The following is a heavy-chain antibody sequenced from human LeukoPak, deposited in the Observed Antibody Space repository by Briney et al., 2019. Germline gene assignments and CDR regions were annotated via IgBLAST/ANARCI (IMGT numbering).Heavy chain of an antibody. V-gene: IGHV4-34*01. CDR2: INHSGST. D-gene: IGHD2-15*01. CDR3: AGIRVGAANFDY. Sequence: SETLSLTCAVYGGSFSGYYWSWIRQPPGKGLEWIGEINHSGSTNYNPSLKSRVTISVDTSKNQFSLKLSSVTAADTAVYYCAGIRVGAANFDYWGQGTLVTVSS. CDR1: GGSFSGYY. J-gene: IGHJ4*02.